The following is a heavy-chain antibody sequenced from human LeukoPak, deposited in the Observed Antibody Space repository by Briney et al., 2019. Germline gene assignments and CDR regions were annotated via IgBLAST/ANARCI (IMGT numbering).Heavy chain of an antibody. Sequence: PSQTLSLTCTVSGGSISSGTYFWSWIRQPAGKGLEWIGRIYTSGSTDYNPSLKNRVTISIDTSKNQFSLKLSSVAAADTAVYYCARTQLPAATGAFDYWGQGSLVTVSS. CDR3: ARTQLPAATGAFDY. CDR1: GGSISSGTYF. J-gene: IGHJ4*02. V-gene: IGHV4-61*02. D-gene: IGHD2-2*01. CDR2: IYTSGST.